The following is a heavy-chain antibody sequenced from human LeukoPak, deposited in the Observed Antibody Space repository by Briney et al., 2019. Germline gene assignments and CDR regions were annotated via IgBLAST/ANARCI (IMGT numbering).Heavy chain of an antibody. D-gene: IGHD5-18*01. J-gene: IGHJ4*02. CDR2: IWYDASKE. CDR1: GFIFSNYG. Sequence: GRSLRLSCEASGFIFSNYGMHWIRQAPGKGLEWVAVIWYDASKEYYQNSVEGRFTISRDDSKNTLYLQMNSLRPEDTAMYYCARDSDFTTEDTFASPDYWGQGTLVTVSS. V-gene: IGHV3-33*01. CDR3: ARDSDFTTEDTFASPDY.